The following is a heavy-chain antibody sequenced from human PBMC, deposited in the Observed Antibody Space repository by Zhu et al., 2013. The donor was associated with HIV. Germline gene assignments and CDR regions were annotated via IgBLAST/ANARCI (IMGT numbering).Heavy chain of an antibody. CDR3: ARAKRTGGDFWSGYYPYYYYYGMDV. J-gene: IGHJ6*02. Sequence: QVQLVQSGAEVKKPGASVKVSCKASGYTFTSYGISWVRQAPGQGLEWMGWISAYNGNTNYAQTLQGRVTMTTDTSTSTAYMELRSLRSDDTAVYYCARAKRTGGDFWSGYYPYYYYYGMDVWGQGTTVTVSS. CDR1: GYTFTSYG. V-gene: IGHV1-18*01. D-gene: IGHD3-3*01. CDR2: ISAYNGNT.